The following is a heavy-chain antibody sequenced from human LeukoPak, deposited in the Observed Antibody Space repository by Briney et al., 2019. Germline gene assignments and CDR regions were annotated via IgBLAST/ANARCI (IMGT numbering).Heavy chain of an antibody. CDR3: ARDGDSSGWYGEFDY. Sequence: ASVKVSCKASGYTFTGYYMHWVRQAPGQGLEWMGWINPNTGATNYAQKFQGRVTMTRDTSISTAYMELSRLRSDDTAVYYCARDGDSSGWYGEFDYWGQGTLVTVSS. CDR1: GYTFTGYY. V-gene: IGHV1-2*02. J-gene: IGHJ4*02. CDR2: INPNTGAT. D-gene: IGHD6-19*01.